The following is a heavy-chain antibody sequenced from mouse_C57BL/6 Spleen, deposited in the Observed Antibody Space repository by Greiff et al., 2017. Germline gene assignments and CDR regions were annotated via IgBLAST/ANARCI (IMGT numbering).Heavy chain of an antibody. CDR3: ARRGGSRGAMDY. CDR2: INPYNGDT. D-gene: IGHD3-1*01. V-gene: IGHV1-20*01. CDR1: GYSFTGYF. Sequence: VQLQQSGPELVKPGDSVKISCKASGYSFTGYFMNWVMQSHGQSLEWIGRINPYNGDTFYNQKFKGKATLTVDKSSSTAHMELRSLTSEDSAVDYCARRGGSRGAMDYWGQGTSVTVSS. J-gene: IGHJ4*01.